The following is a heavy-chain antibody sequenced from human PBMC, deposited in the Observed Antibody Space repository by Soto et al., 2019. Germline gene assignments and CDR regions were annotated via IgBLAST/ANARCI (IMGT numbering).Heavy chain of an antibody. CDR2: IYYSGST. CDR3: ARRDLGGGSRYPGPLGY. D-gene: IGHD2-15*01. J-gene: IGHJ4*02. Sequence: QLQLQESGPGLVKPSETLSLTCTVSGGSISSSSYYWGWIRQPPGKGREWIGSIYYSGSTYYNPSLKSRVTISVDTSKNQFSLKLSSVTAADTAVYYCARRDLGGGSRYPGPLGYWGQGTLVTVSS. CDR1: GGSISSSSYY. V-gene: IGHV4-39*01.